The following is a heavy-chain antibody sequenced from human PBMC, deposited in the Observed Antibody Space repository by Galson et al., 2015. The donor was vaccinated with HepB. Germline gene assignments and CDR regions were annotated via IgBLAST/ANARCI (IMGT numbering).Heavy chain of an antibody. J-gene: IGHJ4*02. Sequence: SVKVSCKASGYTFTGYYMHWVRQAPGQGLEWMGWINPNSGGTNYAQKFQGRVTMTRDTSISTAYMELSRLRSDDTAVYYCARDRGGDYGGCDDYWGQGTLVTVSS. V-gene: IGHV1-2*02. CDR2: INPNSGGT. CDR3: ARDRGGDYGGCDDY. D-gene: IGHD4-17*01. CDR1: GYTFTGYY.